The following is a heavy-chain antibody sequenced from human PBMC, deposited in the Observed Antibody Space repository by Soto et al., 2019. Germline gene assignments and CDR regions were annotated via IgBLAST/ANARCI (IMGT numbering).Heavy chain of an antibody. J-gene: IGHJ4*02. Sequence: GGSLRLSCAASGFTFSSYAMHWVRQAPGKGLEWVAVISYDGSNKYYADSVKGRFTISRDNSKNTLYLQMNSLRGEDTAVYYCARDSEDYENTHFDYWGQGTLVTVSS. CDR1: GFTFSSYA. V-gene: IGHV3-30-3*01. CDR2: ISYDGSNK. CDR3: ARDSEDYENTHFDY. D-gene: IGHD4-17*01.